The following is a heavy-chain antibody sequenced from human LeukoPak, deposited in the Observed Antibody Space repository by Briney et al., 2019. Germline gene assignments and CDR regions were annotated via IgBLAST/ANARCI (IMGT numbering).Heavy chain of an antibody. CDR2: IYGDGST. D-gene: IGHD6-19*01. Sequence: PGGSLRLSRAAAGFIVSSNYMSWVRQAPGKGLEWVSVIYGDGSTYYADSVKGRFTISRDNSKNTLYLQMNSLRPEDTAVYYCARRFISGWHLDYWGQGTLVTVSS. V-gene: IGHV3-53*01. CDR1: GFIVSSNY. J-gene: IGHJ4*02. CDR3: ARRFISGWHLDY.